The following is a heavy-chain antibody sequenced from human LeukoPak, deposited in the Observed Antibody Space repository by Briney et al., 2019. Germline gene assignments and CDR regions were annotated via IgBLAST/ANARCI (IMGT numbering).Heavy chain of an antibody. Sequence: SETLTLTCAVYGGSFSGYYWSWIRQPPGKGLEWIGEINHSGSTNYNPSLKSRVTISVDTSKNQFSLKLSSVTAADTAVYYCARGGMLFAWAPHVARGPYVWDYWGQGTLVTVSS. CDR3: ARGGMLFAWAPHVARGPYVWDY. D-gene: IGHD3-16*01. J-gene: IGHJ4*02. V-gene: IGHV4-34*01. CDR2: INHSGST. CDR1: GGSFSGYY.